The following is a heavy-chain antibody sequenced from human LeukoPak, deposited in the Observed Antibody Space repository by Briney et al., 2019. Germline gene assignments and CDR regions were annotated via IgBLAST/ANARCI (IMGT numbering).Heavy chain of an antibody. CDR2: IYHSGST. D-gene: IGHD3-10*01. V-gene: IGHV4-4*02. CDR3: ARRGATMVRGVMIDY. J-gene: IGHJ4*02. Sequence: SETLSLTCAVSGGSISSSNWWSWVRQPPGNGLDWIGEIYHSGSTNYNPSLKSRVTISVDQSKNQFSLKLSSVTAADTAVYYCARRGATMVRGVMIDYWGQGTLVTVSS. CDR1: GGSISSSNW.